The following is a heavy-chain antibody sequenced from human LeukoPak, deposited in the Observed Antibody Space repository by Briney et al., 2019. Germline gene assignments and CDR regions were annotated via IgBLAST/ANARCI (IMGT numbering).Heavy chain of an antibody. D-gene: IGHD3-22*01. CDR2: IYESGST. Sequence: SPTLSLTCTVYGDSITSGYYWGWIRQPPGWRLEWIGSIYESGSTYYSPSLKSRVTILVDTSNNQFSLNLRSVTAADTAVYFCARGSSSGYYPFDYWGQGTLVTVSS. CDR1: GDSITSGYY. J-gene: IGHJ4*02. CDR3: ARGSSSGYYPFDY. V-gene: IGHV4-38-2*02.